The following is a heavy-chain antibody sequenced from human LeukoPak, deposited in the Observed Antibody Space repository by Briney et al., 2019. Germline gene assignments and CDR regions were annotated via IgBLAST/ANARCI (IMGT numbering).Heavy chain of an antibody. V-gene: IGHV3-30*02. CDR1: GFTFSSYG. CDR2: IRYDGSNK. D-gene: IGHD3-10*01. Sequence: GRSLRLSCAASGFTFSSYGMHWVRQAPGKGLEWVAFIRYDGSNKYYADSVKGRFTISRDNSKNTLYLQMNSLRAEDTAVYYCAKDPRMVRVIFYMDVWGKGTTVTVSS. CDR3: AKDPRMVRVIFYMDV. J-gene: IGHJ6*03.